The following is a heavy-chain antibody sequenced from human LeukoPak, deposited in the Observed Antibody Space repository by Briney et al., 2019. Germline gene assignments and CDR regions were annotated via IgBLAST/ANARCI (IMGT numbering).Heavy chain of an antibody. CDR2: LSGSGGNT. CDR1: GFTFSSYA. J-gene: IGHJ4*02. D-gene: IGHD3-22*01. Sequence: GGSLRLSCAASGFTFSSYAMSWVRQAPGKGLEWVSTLSGSGGNTYYADCVKGRVTISRDNSKNTLYLQMNSLRAEDTAVYHCAKGSYYYDSADYFDYWGQGTLVTVSS. CDR3: AKGSYYYDSADYFDY. V-gene: IGHV3-23*01.